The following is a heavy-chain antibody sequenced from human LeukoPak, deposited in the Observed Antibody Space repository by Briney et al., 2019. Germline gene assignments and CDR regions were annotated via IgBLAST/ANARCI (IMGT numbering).Heavy chain of an antibody. CDR2: ISGSGGST. J-gene: IGHJ4*02. CDR3: ARRRYGPFDY. D-gene: IGHD4-17*01. Sequence: PGASLRLSCAASGFTFSSYAMSWVRQAPGKGLEWVSAISGSGGSTYYADSVKGRFTISRDNAKNSLYLQMNSLRAEDTAVYYCARRRYGPFDYWGQGTLVTVSS. V-gene: IGHV3-23*01. CDR1: GFTFSSYA.